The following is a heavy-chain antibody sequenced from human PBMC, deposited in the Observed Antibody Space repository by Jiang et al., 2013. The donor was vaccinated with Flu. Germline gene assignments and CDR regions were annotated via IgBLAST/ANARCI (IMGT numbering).Heavy chain of an antibody. Sequence: QLVESGGGVVQPGRSLRLSCAASGFTFSSYAMHWVRQAPGKGLEWVAVISYDGSNKYYADSVKGRFTISRDNSKNTLYLQMNSLRAEDTAVYYCARDPQLWFGEYYFDYWGQGTLVTVSS. CDR3: ARDPQLWFGEYYFDY. CDR1: GFTFSSYA. D-gene: IGHD3-10*01. V-gene: IGHV3-30-3*01. J-gene: IGHJ4*02. CDR2: ISYDGSNK.